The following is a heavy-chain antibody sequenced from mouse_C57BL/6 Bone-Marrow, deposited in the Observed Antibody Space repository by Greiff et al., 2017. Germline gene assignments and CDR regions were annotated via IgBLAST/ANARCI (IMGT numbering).Heavy chain of an antibody. V-gene: IGHV1-81*01. J-gene: IGHJ2*01. CDR1: GYTFTSYG. CDR3: ARRDPYGNYEG. CDR2: IYPRSGNT. D-gene: IGHD2-1*01. Sequence: VQGVESGAELARPGASVKLSCKASGYTFTSYGISWVKQRTGQGLEWIGEIYPRSGNTYYNEKFKGKATLTADKSSSTAYMELRSLTSEDSAVYFCARRDPYGNYEGWGQGTTLTVSS.